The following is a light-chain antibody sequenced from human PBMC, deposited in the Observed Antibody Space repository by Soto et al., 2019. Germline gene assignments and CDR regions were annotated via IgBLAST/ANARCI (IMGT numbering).Light chain of an antibody. V-gene: IGLV1-40*01. CDR3: QSYDNDLTAHV. CDR2: AST. J-gene: IGLJ1*01. CDR1: GSNIGAGYD. Sequence: QSVLTQPPSVSGAPGQRVTISCTGIGSNIGAGYDVHWYQQFPGVAPKLLIYASTDRPSGVPDRFSGSKSGASASLAITDLQPEDEADYYCQSYDNDLTAHVFGSGTKLTVL.